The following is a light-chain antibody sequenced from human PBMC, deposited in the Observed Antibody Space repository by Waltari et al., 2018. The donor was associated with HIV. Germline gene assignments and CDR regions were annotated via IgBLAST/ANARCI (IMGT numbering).Light chain of an antibody. J-gene: IGLJ1*01. CDR3: SSNPTTDTLV. V-gene: IGLV2-14*03. Sequence: QSALTQPASVSGSPGQSITISCTGTSSDFIVSDYVAWYQQHPGKAPELLIYDVTTRPSGVSDRFSGSKSGNTASLTISGLQAEDEADDYCSSNPTTDTLVFGTGTKVTVL. CDR2: DVT. CDR1: SSDFIVSDY.